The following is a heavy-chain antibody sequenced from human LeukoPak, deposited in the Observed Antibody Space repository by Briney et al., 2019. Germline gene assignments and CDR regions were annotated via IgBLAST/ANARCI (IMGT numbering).Heavy chain of an antibody. Sequence: PGGSLRLSCTASGFTFGDYAMSWVRQAPGKGLEWVSAISGSGGSTYYADSVKGRFTISRDNSKNTLYLQMNSLRAEDTAVYYCAKDLGYDSSGYWPPDYWGQGTLVTVSS. V-gene: IGHV3-23*01. CDR2: ISGSGGST. J-gene: IGHJ4*02. CDR3: AKDLGYDSSGYWPPDY. D-gene: IGHD3-22*01. CDR1: GFTFGDYA.